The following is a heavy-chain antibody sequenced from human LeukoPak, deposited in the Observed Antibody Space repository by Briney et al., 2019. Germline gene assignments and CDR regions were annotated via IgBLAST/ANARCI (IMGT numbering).Heavy chain of an antibody. CDR1: GFTFSSYG. CDR2: ISYDGSNK. V-gene: IGHV3-30*18. Sequence: PGGSLRLSCAASGFTFSSYGMPWVRQAPGKGLEWVAVISYDGSNKYYADSVKGRFTISRDNSKNTLYLQMNSLRAEETAVYYCAKDLHYGFDYWGQGTLVTVSS. D-gene: IGHD4-17*01. J-gene: IGHJ4*02. CDR3: AKDLHYGFDY.